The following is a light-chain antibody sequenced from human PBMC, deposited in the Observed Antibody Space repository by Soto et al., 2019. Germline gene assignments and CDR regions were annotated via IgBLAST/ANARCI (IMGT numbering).Light chain of an antibody. CDR1: QSLSGKY. V-gene: IGKV3-20*01. Sequence: VLTQSPGTLSLSPGEGATLSCRASQSLSGKYLAWYQQTPGQAPRLLIYAVSSRATGIPDRFRGSGSGTDFTLTISRLDPEDFGVYYCQYYGASITFGGGTKVE. J-gene: IGKJ4*01. CDR2: AVS. CDR3: QYYGASIT.